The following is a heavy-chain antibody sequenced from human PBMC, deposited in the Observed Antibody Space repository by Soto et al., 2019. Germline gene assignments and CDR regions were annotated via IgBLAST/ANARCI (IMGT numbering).Heavy chain of an antibody. CDR1: GYTFSRSG. CDR2: ISTYNGDA. V-gene: IGHV1-18*01. D-gene: IGHD1-26*01. J-gene: IGHJ6*02. CDR3: ARSGSVPYYYYGLDV. Sequence: QVQLVQSGAEVRKPGASVKVSCKTSGYTFSRSGISWVRQAPGQGLEWMGWISTYNGDANYAQKLQGRATMTTVTSTSTAFMELGSLTSDDTAVYYCARSGSVPYYYYGLDVWGQGTTVTVSS.